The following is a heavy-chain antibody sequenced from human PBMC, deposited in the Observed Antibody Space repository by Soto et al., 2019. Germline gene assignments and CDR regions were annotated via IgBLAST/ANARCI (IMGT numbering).Heavy chain of an antibody. CDR2: INHSGST. CDR3: ARGKRIVPAAPLDY. J-gene: IGHJ4*02. CDR1: GGSFSGYY. D-gene: IGHD2-2*01. Sequence: SETLSLTCAVYGGSFSGYYWSWIRQPPGKGLEWIGEINHSGSTNYNPSLKSRVTISVDTSKNQFSLKLSSVTAADTAVYYCARGKRIVPAAPLDYWGQGTLVTVSS. V-gene: IGHV4-34*01.